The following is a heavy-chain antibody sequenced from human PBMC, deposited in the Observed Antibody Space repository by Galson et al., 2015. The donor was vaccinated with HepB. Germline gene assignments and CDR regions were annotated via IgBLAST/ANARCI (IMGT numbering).Heavy chain of an antibody. J-gene: IGHJ4*02. Sequence: SLRLSCAASGITFTNFWLTWVRQAPGKWLEWVASIKKDGTQRNYVDSVKGRFTISRDNAKQSLYLQMDGLRAEDTAIYYCYVGHYFNSWGQGTLVTVSS. CDR3: YVGHYFNS. CDR2: IKKDGTQR. CDR1: GITFTNFW. V-gene: IGHV3-7*01. D-gene: IGHD3-16*01.